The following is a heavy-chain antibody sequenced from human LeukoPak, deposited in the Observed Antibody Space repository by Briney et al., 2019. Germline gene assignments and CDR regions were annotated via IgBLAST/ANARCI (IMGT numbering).Heavy chain of an antibody. V-gene: IGHV3-7*01. CDR3: ARVRPAMITFGGVIGYGAFDI. J-gene: IGHJ3*02. Sequence: GGSLRLSCAASGFTFSSYWMSWVRQAPGKGLEWVANIKQDGSEKYYVDSVKGRFTISRDNAKNSLYLQMNSLRAEDTAVYYCARVRPAMITFGGVIGYGAFDIWGQGTMVTVSS. CDR1: GFTFSSYW. CDR2: IKQDGSEK. D-gene: IGHD3-16*02.